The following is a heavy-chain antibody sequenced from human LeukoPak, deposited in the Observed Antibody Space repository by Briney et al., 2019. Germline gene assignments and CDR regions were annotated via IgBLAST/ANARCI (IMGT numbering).Heavy chain of an antibody. J-gene: IGHJ3*02. CDR1: GFTFSRYW. D-gene: IGHD1-26*01. CDR3: ARGTGYSVFDI. CDR2: INSDGSST. V-gene: IGHV3-74*01. Sequence: GGSLRLSCAASGFTFSRYWMNWVRQAPEKGLVWVSRINSDGSSTSYADSVKGRFTISRDNAKNTLYLQMNSLRVEDTSVYYCARGTGYSVFDIWGQGTMVTVSS.